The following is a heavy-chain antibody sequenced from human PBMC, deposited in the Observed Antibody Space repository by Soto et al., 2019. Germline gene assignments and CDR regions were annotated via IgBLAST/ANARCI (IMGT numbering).Heavy chain of an antibody. CDR1: GFTFSSYS. Sequence: GSLRLSCAASGFTFSSYSMNWVRQAPGKGLEWVSSISSSSSYIYYADSVKGRFTISRDNAKNSLYLQMNSLRAEDTAVYYCAVLLVRGIDAFDIWGQGTMVTVSS. J-gene: IGHJ3*02. CDR3: AVLLVRGIDAFDI. V-gene: IGHV3-21*01. CDR2: ISSSSSYI. D-gene: IGHD3-10*01.